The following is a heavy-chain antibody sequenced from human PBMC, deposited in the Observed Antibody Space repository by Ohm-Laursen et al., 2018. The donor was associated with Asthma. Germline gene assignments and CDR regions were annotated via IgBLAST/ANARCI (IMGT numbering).Heavy chain of an antibody. J-gene: IGHJ3*01. CDR2: IYPGGAT. Sequence: SLRLSCSASGFRVSRHFMNWIRQGPEKGLEWVSDIYPGGATFYADSVKGRFTISRDDSKNTLNLQMSSLRGDDTAVYYCARGQGSGDISGSDPFDLWGQGTTVIVPS. CDR3: ARGQGSGDISGSDPFDL. V-gene: IGHV3-53*01. D-gene: IGHD3-10*01. CDR1: GFRVSRHF.